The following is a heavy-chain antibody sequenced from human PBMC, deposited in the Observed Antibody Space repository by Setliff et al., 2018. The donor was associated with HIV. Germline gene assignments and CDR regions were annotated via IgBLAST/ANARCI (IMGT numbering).Heavy chain of an antibody. V-gene: IGHV4-61*02. J-gene: IGHJ3*02. CDR2: IYTTGST. CDR3: STYGYGISDAFDI. Sequence: SETLSLTCTVSGGSISSGYYYWTWIRQPAGKGLEWIGRIYTTGSTNYSPSLKGRVTISLDTSKNQFSLKLTSVTAADTAVYYCSTYGYGISDAFDIWGRGTMVT. D-gene: IGHD5-18*01. CDR1: GGSISSGYYY.